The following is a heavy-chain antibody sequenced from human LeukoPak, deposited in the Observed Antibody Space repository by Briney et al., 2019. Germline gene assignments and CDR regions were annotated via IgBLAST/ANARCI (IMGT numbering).Heavy chain of an antibody. V-gene: IGHV3-20*04. CDR2: INWNGGST. J-gene: IGHJ5*02. CDR3: ARDRNYGDYLRWFDP. CDR1: GFTFDDYG. Sequence: GGSLSLSCAASGFTFDDYGMSWVRQAPGKGLEWVSGINWNGGSTGYADSVKGRFTISRDNAKNYLYLQMNSLRAEDTALYYCARDRNYGDYLRWFDPWGQGTLVTVSS. D-gene: IGHD4-17*01.